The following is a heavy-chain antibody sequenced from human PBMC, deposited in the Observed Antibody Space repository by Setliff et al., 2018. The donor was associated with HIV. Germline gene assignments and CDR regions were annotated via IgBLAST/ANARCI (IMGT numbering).Heavy chain of an antibody. CDR2: ISGSGGST. V-gene: IGHV3-23*01. J-gene: IGHJ4*02. CDR1: EFTFRTHA. D-gene: IGHD2-8*02. Sequence: PGGSLRLSCAASEFTFRTHAMSWVRQAPGKGLEWVSGISGSGGSTYYADSVKGRFTISRDNSKNTLFLRMNSLRADDTAVYYCATARPRHLVSTNPPYYFDYWGRGTLVTVSS. CDR3: ATARPRHLVSTNPPYYFDY.